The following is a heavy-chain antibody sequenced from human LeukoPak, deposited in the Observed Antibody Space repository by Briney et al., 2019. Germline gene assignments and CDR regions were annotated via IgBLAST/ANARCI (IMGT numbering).Heavy chain of an antibody. CDR3: ARGVVIAPQTFDY. CDR1: GESISGFY. V-gene: IGHV4-59*01. CDR2: IYYSGST. Sequence: SETLSLTCTVSGESISGFYWTWIRQPPGKGLEWIGYIYYSGSTNYNPSLKSRVTISVDTSKNQFSLKLSSVAAADTAVYYCARGVVIAPQTFDYWGQGTLVTVSS. J-gene: IGHJ4*02. D-gene: IGHD2-21*01.